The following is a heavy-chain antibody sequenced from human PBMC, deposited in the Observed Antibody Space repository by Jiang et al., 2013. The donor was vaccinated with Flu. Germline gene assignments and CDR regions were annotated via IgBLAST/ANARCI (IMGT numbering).Heavy chain of an antibody. CDR2: IYPGDSDT. CDR3: ARLADYYDSSGYPYYFDY. V-gene: IGHV5-51*04. Sequence: GESLKISCKGSGYSLTSYWIGWVRQMPGKGLEWMGIIYPGDSDTRYSPSFQGQVTISADKPISTAYLQWSSLKASDTAMYYCARLADYYDSSGYPYYFDYWGQGTLVTVSS. D-gene: IGHD3-22*01. J-gene: IGHJ4*02. CDR1: GYSLTSYW.